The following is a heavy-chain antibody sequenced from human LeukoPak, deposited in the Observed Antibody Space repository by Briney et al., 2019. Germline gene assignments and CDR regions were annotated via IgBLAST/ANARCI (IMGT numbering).Heavy chain of an antibody. CDR2: ISGSGSRP. J-gene: IGHJ4*02. CDR1: GVTFSSYA. Sequence: PGGSLRLSCAVSGVTFSSYAMSWVRQAPGKGLEWVSVISGSGSRPYYADSVKGRFTISRDNSKNTLYLQMNSLRAEDTAVYYCAKVMTRTMVRGVPPSDYWGQGTLVTVSS. D-gene: IGHD3-10*01. CDR3: AKVMTRTMVRGVPPSDY. V-gene: IGHV3-23*01.